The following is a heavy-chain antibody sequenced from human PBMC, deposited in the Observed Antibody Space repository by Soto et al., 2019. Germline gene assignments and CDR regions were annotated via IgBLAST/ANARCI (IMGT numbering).Heavy chain of an antibody. J-gene: IGHJ4*02. CDR3: AKAVYSCFYSHFDY. Sequence: EVQLLESGGGLVQPGGSLRLSCAPSGFTFSSCAMAWVRQAPGKGLEWVSTIVGSGGGTYYTYSVRGRFTISRDNSKITLYLQMNSLRAEDTSVYYCAKAVYSCFYSHFDYWGQGTLVTVSS. D-gene: IGHD3-22*01. CDR2: IVGSGGGT. CDR1: GFTFSSCA. V-gene: IGHV3-23*01.